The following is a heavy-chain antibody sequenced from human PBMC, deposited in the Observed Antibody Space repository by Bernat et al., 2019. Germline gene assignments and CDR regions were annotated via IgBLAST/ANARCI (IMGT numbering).Heavy chain of an antibody. CDR2: IRSKANSYAT. V-gene: IGHV3-73*01. Sequence: EVQLVESGGGLVQPGGSLKLSCAASGFTFSGSAMHWVRQASGKGLEWVGRIRSKANSYATAYAASVKGRFTIYRDDSKNTAYLQMNSLKSEDTAVYYCTRRQSQGGNSVRVNYYGMDVWGQGTTVTVSS. J-gene: IGHJ6*02. D-gene: IGHD4-23*01. CDR1: GFTFSGSA. CDR3: TRRQSQGGNSVRVNYYGMDV.